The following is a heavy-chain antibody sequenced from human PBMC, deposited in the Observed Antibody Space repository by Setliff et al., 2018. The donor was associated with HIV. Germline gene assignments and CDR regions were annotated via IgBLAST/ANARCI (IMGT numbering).Heavy chain of an antibody. J-gene: IGHJ6*03. CDR2: IYYRGST. V-gene: IGHV4-39*01. CDR1: GGSISSSSYY. CDR3: ARGRYRSRWYASDHYYIDV. D-gene: IGHD6-13*01. Sequence: PSETLPLTCTVSGGSISSSSYYWGWIRLPPGKGLQWIGSIYYRGSTYYNPSLKSRVTISVDTSKNQFSLKLRSVTAADTALYYCARGRYRSRWYASDHYYIDVWGKGTTVTVSS.